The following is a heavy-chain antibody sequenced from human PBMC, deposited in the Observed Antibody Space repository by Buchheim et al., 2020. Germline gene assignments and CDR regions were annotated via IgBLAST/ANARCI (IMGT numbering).Heavy chain of an antibody. D-gene: IGHD6-6*01. Sequence: EVQLVESGGGLVKPGGSLRLSCAASGFSFSAYTMSWVRQAPGKGLEWVSSISSSSTYIYYTDSLKGRFTISRDNAKNSLHPQMNSLRAEDTAVYYCARDYSSLRIDYWGQGTL. CDR3: ARDYSSLRIDY. J-gene: IGHJ4*02. CDR2: ISSSSTYI. V-gene: IGHV3-21*01. CDR1: GFSFSAYT.